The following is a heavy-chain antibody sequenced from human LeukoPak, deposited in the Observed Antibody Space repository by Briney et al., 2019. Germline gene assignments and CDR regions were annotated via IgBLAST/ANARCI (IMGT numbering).Heavy chain of an antibody. CDR2: VFGSGRT. CDR3: TTIKRGNIFGYFDF. V-gene: IGHV4-59*11. J-gene: IGHJ4*02. CDR1: GGSMTTHH. Sequence: SETLSLTCTVSGGSMTTHHWNWIRQTPGKELEWIGYVFGSGRTKENPSLKSRVTLSADTSKNQLSLRLSSVTAADTAVYYCTTIKRGNIFGYFDFWGQGILVTVSS. D-gene: IGHD5-18*01.